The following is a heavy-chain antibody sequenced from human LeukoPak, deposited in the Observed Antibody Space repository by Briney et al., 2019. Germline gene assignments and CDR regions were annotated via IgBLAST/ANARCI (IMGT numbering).Heavy chain of an antibody. CDR3: AREVSGDGGYFDY. V-gene: IGHV3-30*04. D-gene: IGHD2/OR15-2a*01. CDR1: GFTSSSYA. CDR2: ISYDGSNK. Sequence: GGSLRLSCAASGFTSSSYAMHWVRQAPGKGLEWVAVISYDGSNKYYADSVKGRFTISRDNSKNTLYLQMNSLRAEDTAVYYCAREVSGDGGYFDYWGQGTLVTVSS. J-gene: IGHJ4*02.